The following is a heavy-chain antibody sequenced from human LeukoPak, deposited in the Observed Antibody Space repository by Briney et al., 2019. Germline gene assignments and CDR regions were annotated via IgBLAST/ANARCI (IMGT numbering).Heavy chain of an antibody. CDR2: ISSGGTYE. CDR1: GFTFSNYA. D-gene: IGHD3-10*01. Sequence: GGSLRLSCAASGFTFSNYAMHWVRQAPGKGLEWVSLISSGGTYEYYADSVKGRFTISRGNSKNTLYLQLNSLRAEDTAVYYCARDSTYYYDSGSSGPHYFDNWGQGTLVTVSS. V-gene: IGHV3-30*01. CDR3: ARDSTYYYDSGSSGPHYFDN. J-gene: IGHJ4*02.